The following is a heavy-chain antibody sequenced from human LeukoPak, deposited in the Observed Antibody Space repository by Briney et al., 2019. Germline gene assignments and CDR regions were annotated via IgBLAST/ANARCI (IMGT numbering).Heavy chain of an antibody. J-gene: IGHJ5*02. CDR3: ARSSTVTRKGSWFDP. CDR1: GFTFTNYA. CDR2: ISSSSSYI. Sequence: GGSLRLSCAASGFTFTNYAMNWVRQAPGKGLEWVSSISSSSSYIYYADSVKGRFTISRDNAKNSLYLQMNSLRAEDTAVYYCARSSTVTRKGSWFDPWGQGTLVTVSS. V-gene: IGHV3-21*01. D-gene: IGHD4-17*01.